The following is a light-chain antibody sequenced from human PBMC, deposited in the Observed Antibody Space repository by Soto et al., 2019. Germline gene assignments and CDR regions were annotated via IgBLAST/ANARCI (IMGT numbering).Light chain of an antibody. J-gene: IGLJ3*02. Sequence: QSALTQPRSVSGSPGQSVTLSCTGTSSDVGSYNYVSWYQQHPGKAPKLMIDDVNKRPSGVPDRFSCSRSGNTASLTISGLQAEDEADYYCCSYAGSYTWVFGGGTKVTVL. CDR3: CSYAGSYTWV. CDR2: DVN. CDR1: SSDVGSYNY. V-gene: IGLV2-11*01.